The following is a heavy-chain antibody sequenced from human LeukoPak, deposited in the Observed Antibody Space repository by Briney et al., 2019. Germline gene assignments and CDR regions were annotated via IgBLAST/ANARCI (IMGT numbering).Heavy chain of an antibody. D-gene: IGHD3-10*01. V-gene: IGHV7-4-1*02. CDR2: IDTNTGNP. CDR3: ARDTRAIVRGLVWGDWFFDL. CDR1: GYTFTNHA. J-gene: IGHJ5*02. Sequence: ASVKVSCKASGYTFTNHALNWVRQAPGQGLEWMGWIDTNTGNPTYAQDFTGRFVFSLDTSVSTAYLQITSLKAEDTALYYCARDTRAIVRGLVWGDWFFDLWGQGTLVTVSS.